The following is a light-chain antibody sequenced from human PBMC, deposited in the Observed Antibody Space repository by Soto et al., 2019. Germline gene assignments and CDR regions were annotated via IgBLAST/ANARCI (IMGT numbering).Light chain of an antibody. CDR2: QDT. J-gene: IGLJ2*01. CDR3: QKWDNKTAV. V-gene: IGLV3-1*01. Sequence: SYELTQPPSVSVSPGQTASVTCSGDNLGNKYACWYQQKPGQSPVLVIFQDTKRPSGIPDRFSGSNSGNTATLTITGTQATDEADYYCQKWDNKTAVFGGGTKLTVL. CDR1: NLGNKY.